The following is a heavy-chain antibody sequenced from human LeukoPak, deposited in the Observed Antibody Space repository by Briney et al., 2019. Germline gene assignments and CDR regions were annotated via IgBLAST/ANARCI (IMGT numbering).Heavy chain of an antibody. J-gene: IGHJ6*03. V-gene: IGHV4-59*01. CDR2: IYYSGST. CDR1: GGSISSYY. CDR3: ARADYYYYMDV. Sequence: SETLSLTCTVSGGSISSYYWSWIRQPPGKGLEWIGYIYYSGSTNYNPSLKSRVTISVDTSKNQFSLKLSSVTAADTAVYYCARADYYYYMDVWGKGTTVTVSS.